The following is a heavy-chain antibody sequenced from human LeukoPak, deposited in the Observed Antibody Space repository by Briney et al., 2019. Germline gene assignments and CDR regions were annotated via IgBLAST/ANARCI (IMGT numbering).Heavy chain of an antibody. J-gene: IGHJ3*02. CDR2: ISSSSSYI. V-gene: IGHV3-21*01. CDR1: GLTFSSYS. CDR3: ARIAVAGTYAFDI. Sequence: PGGSLRLSCAASGLTFSSYSMNWVRQAPGKGLEWVSSISSSSSYIYYADSVKGRFTISRDNAKNSLYLQMSSLRAEDTAVYYCARIAVAGTYAFDIWGEGTMVTVST. D-gene: IGHD6-19*01.